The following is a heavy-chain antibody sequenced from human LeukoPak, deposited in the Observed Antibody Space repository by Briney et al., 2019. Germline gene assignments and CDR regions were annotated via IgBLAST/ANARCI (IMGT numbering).Heavy chain of an antibody. V-gene: IGHV4-39*01. J-gene: IGHJ3*02. CDR1: GGSLNSNSYY. CDR2: INYSGNT. Sequence: SETLSLTCAVSGGSLNSNSYYWGWIRQPPGKGLEWIGSINYSGNTYYNPALKSRVTISVDTSQNQFSLNLSSVTAAETSIYYCAGSYSSTWYPTFDIWGQGTLVTVSS. D-gene: IGHD6-13*01. CDR3: AGSYSSTWYPTFDI.